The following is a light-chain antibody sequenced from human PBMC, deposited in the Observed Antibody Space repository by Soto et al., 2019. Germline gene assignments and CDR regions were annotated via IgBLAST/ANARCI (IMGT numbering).Light chain of an antibody. CDR2: EVT. CDR3: VSYTDTDNLV. J-gene: IGLJ1*01. CDR1: NTDVGQDKS. V-gene: IGLV2-14*01. Sequence: QSVLTQPASVSGSRGQSIIISCVGRNTDVGQDKSVSWYQQGPGKAPKLLIFEVTNRPSGVSNRFSGSRSGNTASLTISGLQPDDEGDYFCVSYTDTDNLVFGTGTKVT.